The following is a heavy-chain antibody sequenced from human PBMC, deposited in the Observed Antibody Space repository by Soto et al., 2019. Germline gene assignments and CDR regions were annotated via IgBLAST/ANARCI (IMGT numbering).Heavy chain of an antibody. J-gene: IGHJ4*02. CDR1: GYTFTSYA. D-gene: IGHD6-19*01. Sequence: ASVKVSCKASGYTFTSYAMHWVRQAPGQRLEWMGWINAGNGNTKYSQKFQGRVTITRDTSASTAYMELSSLRSEDTAVYYCARAKGRIAVAGTDYFDYWGQGTLVTVSS. V-gene: IGHV1-3*01. CDR3: ARAKGRIAVAGTDYFDY. CDR2: INAGNGNT.